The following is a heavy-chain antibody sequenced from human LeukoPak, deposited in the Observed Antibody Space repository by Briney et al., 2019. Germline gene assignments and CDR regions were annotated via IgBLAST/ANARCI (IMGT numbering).Heavy chain of an antibody. J-gene: IGHJ3*02. CDR2: INSDGSGT. CDR3: ARGYGSGSYLPFDI. V-gene: IGHV3-74*01. CDR1: GFTFSSYW. Sequence: GGSLRLSCAASGFTFSSYWMHWVRQGAGKGLVWVSRINSDGSGTDYAVSVKGRFTISRDNAKNTLYLQMNSLGAEDTAVYYCARGYGSGSYLPFDIWGQGTVVTVSS. D-gene: IGHD3-10*01.